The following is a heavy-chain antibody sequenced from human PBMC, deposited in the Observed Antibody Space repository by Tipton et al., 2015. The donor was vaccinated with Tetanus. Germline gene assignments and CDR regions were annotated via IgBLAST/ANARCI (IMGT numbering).Heavy chain of an antibody. CDR2: IWYDGSNK. CDR1: GFTFSSYG. D-gene: IGHD2-2*02. J-gene: IGHJ5*02. V-gene: IGHV3-33*01. Sequence: SLRLSCAASGFTFSSYGMHWVRQAPGKGLEWVAVIWYDGSNKYYADSVKGRFTISRDNSKNTLYLQMNSLRAEDTAVYYCASRELVVVPAAISWWFDPWGQGTLVTVSS. CDR3: ASRELVVVPAAISWWFDP.